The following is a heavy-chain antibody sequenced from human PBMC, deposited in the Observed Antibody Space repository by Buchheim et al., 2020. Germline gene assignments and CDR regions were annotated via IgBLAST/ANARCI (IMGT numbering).Heavy chain of an antibody. CDR2: IWYDGSNK. CDR3: AREGDLRFLEWLFQYYFDY. V-gene: IGHV3-33*01. J-gene: IGHJ4*02. Sequence: QVQLVESGGGVVQPGRSLRLSCAASGFTFSSYGMHWVRQAPGKGLEWVAVIWYDGSNKYYADSVKGRFTISRDNSKNTLYLQMNSLRAEDTAVYYCAREGDLRFLEWLFQYYFDYWGQGTL. D-gene: IGHD3-3*01. CDR1: GFTFSSYG.